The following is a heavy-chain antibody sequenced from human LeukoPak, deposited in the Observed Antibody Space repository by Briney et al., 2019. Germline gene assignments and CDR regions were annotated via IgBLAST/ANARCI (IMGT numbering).Heavy chain of an antibody. CDR3: AMGGQQLVRF. CDR1: EFTLSNYG. J-gene: IGHJ4*02. Sequence: GGSLRLSRVASEFTLSNYGMVWVRQAPGKGLEWVSYISSSSSTIQYADSVRGRFTVSRDNAKNSLYLEMNSLRVEDTAVYYCAMGGQQLVRFWGQGTLVTVSS. D-gene: IGHD6-13*01. V-gene: IGHV3-48*01. CDR2: ISSSSSTI.